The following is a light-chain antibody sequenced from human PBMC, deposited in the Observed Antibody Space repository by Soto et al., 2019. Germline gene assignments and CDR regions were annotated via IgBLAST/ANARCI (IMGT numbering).Light chain of an antibody. J-gene: IGKJ1*01. Sequence: EILMTQSPATLSVSPGERATLSCRASQSIGNNLAWHQQKPGQAPRLLIYKASTRATGISARFGGSGSGTEFTLTISSLQSEDFEVYYCQQYNNWPVTLGQGTKVDIK. CDR2: KAS. CDR1: QSIGNN. V-gene: IGKV3-15*01. CDR3: QQYNNWPVT.